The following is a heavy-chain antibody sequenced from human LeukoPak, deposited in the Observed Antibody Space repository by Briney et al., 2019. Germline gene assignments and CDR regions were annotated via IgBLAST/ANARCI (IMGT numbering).Heavy chain of an antibody. CDR2: ISSSSSTI. V-gene: IGHV3-48*01. Sequence: GGSLRLTCAASGFTFSSYSMNWVRQAPGKGLEWVSYISSSSSTIYYADSVKGRFTISRDNAKNSLYLQMNSLRAEDTAVYYCARYSSHWSFDSWGQGTLVTVSS. CDR3: ARYSSHWSFDS. CDR1: GFTFSSYS. D-gene: IGHD6-19*01. J-gene: IGHJ4*02.